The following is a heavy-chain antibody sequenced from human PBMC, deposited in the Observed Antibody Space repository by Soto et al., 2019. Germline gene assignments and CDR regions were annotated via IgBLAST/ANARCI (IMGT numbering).Heavy chain of an antibody. CDR3: ARGGNGYHILTGFSSHY. V-gene: IGHV4-30-4*01. J-gene: IGHJ4*02. D-gene: IGHD3-9*01. CDR2: IYYSGYT. CDR1: GGSISSGDYY. Sequence: QVQLQESGPGLVKPSQTLSLTCTASGGSISSGDYYWTWIRQPPGKGLEWIGYIYYSGYTYYNPSPKSRITISVDTSKDQFCLKLTSVTAAETAVYFVARGGNGYHILTGFSSHYWGQGTLVTVSS.